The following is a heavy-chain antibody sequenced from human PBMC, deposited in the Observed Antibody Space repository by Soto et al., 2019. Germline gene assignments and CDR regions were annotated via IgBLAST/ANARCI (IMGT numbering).Heavy chain of an antibody. V-gene: IGHV4-31*02. CDR2: IFHSGDT. J-gene: IGHJ2*01. D-gene: IGHD1-20*01. CDR1: GGSIDTSDYY. Sequence: SQTLSLTCTVWGGSIDTSDYYWSWLRQEPGKGLEWIGYIFHSGDTYYNPSLTGRLAFSVDTSKNQFSLRRTSVTVADTALYFCARHPRITGCWHFDLWGRGTLVTVS. CDR3: ARHPRITGCWHFDL.